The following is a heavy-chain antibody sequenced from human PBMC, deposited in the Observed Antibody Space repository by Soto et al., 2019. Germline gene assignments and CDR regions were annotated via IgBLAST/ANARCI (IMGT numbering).Heavy chain of an antibody. CDR1: GGTFSSYA. J-gene: IGHJ6*02. D-gene: IGHD6-13*01. Sequence: QVQLVQSGAEVKKPGSSVKVSCKASGGTFSSYAISWVRQAPGQGLEWMGGIIPIFGTANYAQKFQGRVTMTADESTSTAYMELSSLRSEDTAVYYCARPYSSSWTNYYYCGMDVWGQGTTVTVSS. CDR2: IIPIFGTA. V-gene: IGHV1-69*01. CDR3: ARPYSSSWTNYYYCGMDV.